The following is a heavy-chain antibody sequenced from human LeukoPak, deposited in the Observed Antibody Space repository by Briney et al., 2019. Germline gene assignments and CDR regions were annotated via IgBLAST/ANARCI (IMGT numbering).Heavy chain of an antibody. CDR3: AMVRGVPYYYFDN. J-gene: IGHJ4*02. CDR2: IYPGDSDT. V-gene: IGHV5-51*01. Sequence: GESLQISCQGSGYSFTSYWIGWVRQMPGRGLEWMGIIYPGDSDTRYSPSFQGQVTISADKSISTAYLQWSSLKASDTAMYYCAMVRGVPYYYFDNWGQGTLVTVSS. CDR1: GYSFTSYW. D-gene: IGHD3-10*01.